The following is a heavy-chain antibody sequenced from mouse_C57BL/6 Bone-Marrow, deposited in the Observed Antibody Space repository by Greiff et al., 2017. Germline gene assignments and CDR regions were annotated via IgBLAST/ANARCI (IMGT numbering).Heavy chain of an antibody. J-gene: IGHJ3*01. D-gene: IGHD2-5*01. CDR1: GYTFTGYG. V-gene: IGHV1-81*01. CDR3: AYYSNARWFDY. CDR2: ICPRTGNT. Sequence: VKLQESGAELARPGASVKLSCKASGYTFTGYGISWVKQRTGQGLEWIGEICPRTGNTSYNEKFTVKATLTADKSSSTTYMKLSGLTSEDSAVYFCAYYSNARWFDYWGQGTPVTVSA.